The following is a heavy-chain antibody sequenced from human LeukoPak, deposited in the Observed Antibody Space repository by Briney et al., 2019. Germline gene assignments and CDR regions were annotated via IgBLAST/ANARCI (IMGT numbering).Heavy chain of an antibody. Sequence: SETLSLTCTVSGGSISSDYWSWIRQPPGKGLEWIGYIYYTGNSNFDPSLKSRVTISIDTSKNQFSLKLSSVTAADTAVYYCARVPNSMVRGVIKDAFDMWGQGTMVTVSS. D-gene: IGHD3-10*01. CDR2: IYYTGNS. CDR1: GGSISSDY. J-gene: IGHJ3*02. CDR3: ARVPNSMVRGVIKDAFDM. V-gene: IGHV4-59*01.